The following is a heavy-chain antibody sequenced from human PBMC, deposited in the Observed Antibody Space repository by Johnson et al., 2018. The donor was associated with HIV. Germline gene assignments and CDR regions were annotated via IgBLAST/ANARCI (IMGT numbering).Heavy chain of an antibody. CDR3: ANLLTTVTSRWRSALDI. Sequence: QVHLVESGGGVVQPGGSLRLSCAASGFTFSSYGMHWVRQAPGKGLEWVSVISEGGNSAYYTDSVEGRFTISRDNSKNTLYLQMYGLRADDTAVYYCANLLTTVTSRWRSALDIWGQGTMVIVSS. CDR2: ISEGGNSA. V-gene: IGHV3-NL1*01. J-gene: IGHJ3*02. D-gene: IGHD4-17*01. CDR1: GFTFSSYG.